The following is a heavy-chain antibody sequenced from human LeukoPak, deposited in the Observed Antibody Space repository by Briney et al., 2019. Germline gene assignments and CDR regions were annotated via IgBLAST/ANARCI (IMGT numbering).Heavy chain of an antibody. D-gene: IGHD3-22*01. CDR1: GFTFSSYW. CDR2: INSDGSST. Sequence: GGSLRLSCAASGFTFSSYWMHWVRQAPGKGLVWVSRINSDGSSTSYADSVKGRFTISRDNAKNTLYLQMNSLRAEDTAVYYYARDRDSSGYPYFDYWGQGTLVTVSS. CDR3: ARDRDSSGYPYFDY. J-gene: IGHJ4*02. V-gene: IGHV3-74*01.